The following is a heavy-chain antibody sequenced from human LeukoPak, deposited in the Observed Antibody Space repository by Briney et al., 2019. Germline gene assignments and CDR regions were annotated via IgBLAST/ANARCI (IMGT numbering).Heavy chain of an antibody. CDR2: ISSSGSTI. D-gene: IGHD1-1*01. Sequence: GGSLRLSCAASGFTFSSYEMNWVRQAPGKGLEWVSYISSSGSTIYYADSVKGRFTISRDNARNSLYLQMNSLRAEDTAVYYCAKPLFFQLETPFDYWGQGTLVTVSS. J-gene: IGHJ4*02. CDR1: GFTFSSYE. CDR3: AKPLFFQLETPFDY. V-gene: IGHV3-48*03.